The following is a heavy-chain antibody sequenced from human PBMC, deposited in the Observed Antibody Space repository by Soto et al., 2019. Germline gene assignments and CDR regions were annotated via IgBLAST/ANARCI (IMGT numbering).Heavy chain of an antibody. CDR3: ARGRSSQGYYGSGTAFDH. Sequence: EVQLVESGGGLVQPGGSLRLSCAASGFIFNFYSINWVRQAPGKGLEWVSYINSGSTTKYYADSVKGRFTISRDDAKNSLYLEMNSLRDEDTAVYYCARGRSSQGYYGSGTAFDHWGRGTLVTVSS. CDR1: GFIFNFYS. CDR2: INSGSTTK. J-gene: IGHJ4*02. D-gene: IGHD3-10*01. V-gene: IGHV3-48*02.